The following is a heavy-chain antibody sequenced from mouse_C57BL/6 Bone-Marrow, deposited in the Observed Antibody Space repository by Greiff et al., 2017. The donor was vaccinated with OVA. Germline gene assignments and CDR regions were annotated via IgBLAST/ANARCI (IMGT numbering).Heavy chain of an antibody. J-gene: IGHJ2*01. CDR1: GFTFSSYG. Sequence: EVKLMESGGDLVKPGGSLKLSCAASGFTFSSYGMSWVRQTPDKRLEWVATISTGGSYTYYPDSVKGRFTLSRDNAKNTLYLQMSSLKSEDTDMYYWARHGDYGSFFEYWGQGTTLTVSS. CDR2: ISTGGSYT. CDR3: ARHGDYGSFFEY. V-gene: IGHV5-6*01. D-gene: IGHD1-1*01.